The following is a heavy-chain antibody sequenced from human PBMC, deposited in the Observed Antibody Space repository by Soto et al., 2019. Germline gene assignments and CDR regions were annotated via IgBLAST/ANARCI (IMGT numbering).Heavy chain of an antibody. V-gene: IGHV1-46*03. CDR1: GYTFTSYY. J-gene: IGHJ4*02. CDR3: ARAEEWLLFDY. D-gene: IGHD3-3*01. Sequence: ASVKVSCKASGYTFTSYYMHWVRQAPGQGLEWMGIINPSGGSTSYAQKFQGRVTMTRDTSTSTVYMELSSLRPEDTAVYYCARAEEWLLFDYWGQGTLVTVSS. CDR2: INPSGGST.